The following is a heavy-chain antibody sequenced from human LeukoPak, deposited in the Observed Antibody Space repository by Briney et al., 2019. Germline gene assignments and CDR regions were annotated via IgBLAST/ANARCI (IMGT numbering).Heavy chain of an antibody. CDR2: ISGSGGST. D-gene: IGHD3-3*01. V-gene: IGHV3-23*01. J-gene: IGHJ3*02. CDR1: GFTFSSYA. CDR3: AFSAATNGFLEWLPLFSFDI. Sequence: GGSLRLSCAASGFTFSSYAMSWVRQAPGKGLEWVSAISGSGGSTYYADSVKGRFTISRDNSKNTLYLQMNSLRAEDTAVYYCAFSAATNGFLEWLPLFSFDIWGQGTMVTVSS.